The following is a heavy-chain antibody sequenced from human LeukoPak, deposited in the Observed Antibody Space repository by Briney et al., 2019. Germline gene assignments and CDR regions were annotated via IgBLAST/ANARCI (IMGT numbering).Heavy chain of an antibody. CDR2: TFYRSKWYS. CDR1: GDTVSSNSAC. D-gene: IGHD1-26*01. Sequence: SQTLSLTCAISGDTVSSNSACWNWIRQSPSRGLEWLGRTFYRSKWYSDYAPSLKSRITVNPDTSKNQFSLQFNSVTHEDTAVYYCVRGGSYFDYWGQGTLVTVSS. V-gene: IGHV6-1*01. CDR3: VRGGSYFDY. J-gene: IGHJ4*02.